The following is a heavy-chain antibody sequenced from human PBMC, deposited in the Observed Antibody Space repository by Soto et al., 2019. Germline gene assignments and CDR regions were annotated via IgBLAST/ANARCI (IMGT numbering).Heavy chain of an antibody. CDR3: XXXXXXXXXSLVS. Sequence: EVQLVESGGGLVQPGGSLRLSCAASGFTFSSYWMHWVRQAPXXXXVWVSRINSDGSSTSYADSVKGRFTISRDNAKXXXXXXXXXXXXXXXXXXXXXXXXXXXXXSLVSWGQGTLVTVSS. CDR2: INSDGSST. V-gene: IGHV3-74*01. CDR1: GFTFSSYW. J-gene: IGHJ4*02.